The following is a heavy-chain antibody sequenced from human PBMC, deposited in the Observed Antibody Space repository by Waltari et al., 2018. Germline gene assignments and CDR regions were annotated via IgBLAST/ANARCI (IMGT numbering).Heavy chain of an antibody. J-gene: IGHJ4*02. D-gene: IGHD6-13*01. CDR1: GFTFSRYS. CDR2: ISSSSSYI. Sequence: EVQLVESGGGLVKPGGSLRLSCAASGFTFSRYSMNWVRQAPGKGLEWVSSISSSSSYIYYADSVKGRFTISRDNAKNSLYLQMNSLRAEDTAVYYCARGTIAAAGIFFYWGQGTLVTVSS. V-gene: IGHV3-21*01. CDR3: ARGTIAAAGIFFY.